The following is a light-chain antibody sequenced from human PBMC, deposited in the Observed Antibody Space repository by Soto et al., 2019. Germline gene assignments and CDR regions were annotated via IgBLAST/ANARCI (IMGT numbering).Light chain of an antibody. CDR2: RTS. J-gene: IGKJ1*01. CDR1: QSVTSSS. CDR3: QQYDSSPRT. Sequence: EIVLTQSPGTLSLSPGERATLFCRASQSVTSSSIAWHQQKPGQAPRLLIYRTSNRATGIPDRFSGSGSGTDFTLTISRLEPEDFAVYWCQQYDSSPRTFGQGTKVDIK. V-gene: IGKV3-20*01.